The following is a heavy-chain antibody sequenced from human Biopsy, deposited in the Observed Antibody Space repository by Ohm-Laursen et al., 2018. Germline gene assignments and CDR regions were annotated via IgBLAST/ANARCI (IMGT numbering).Heavy chain of an antibody. CDR2: ISGDGSRT. CDR1: EFTFSNYW. CDR3: ARATPDGGSYYGY. Sequence: SLRLSCAASEFTFSNYWMHWVRQVPGKGLVWVARISGDGSRTNYADSVKGRFTISRDNAKNTLHLEMNSLRAEDTAVYHCARATPDGGSYYGYWGQGTLVTVSP. D-gene: IGHD1-26*01. V-gene: IGHV3-74*01. J-gene: IGHJ4*02.